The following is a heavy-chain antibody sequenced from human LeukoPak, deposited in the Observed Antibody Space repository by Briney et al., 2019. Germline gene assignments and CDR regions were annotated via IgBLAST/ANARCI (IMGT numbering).Heavy chain of an antibody. CDR3: ARDPYSGSQVGSYTWFDP. V-gene: IGHV3-30*03. J-gene: IGHJ5*02. CDR2: ISYDGSNK. Sequence: GGSLRLSCAASGFTFSTYSMNWVRQAPGKGLEWVAIISYDGSNKYYADSVKGRFTISRDNSKNTVYLQMNSLRAEDTAVYYCARDPYSGSQVGSYTWFDPWGQGTLVTVSS. CDR1: GFTFSTYS. D-gene: IGHD1-26*01.